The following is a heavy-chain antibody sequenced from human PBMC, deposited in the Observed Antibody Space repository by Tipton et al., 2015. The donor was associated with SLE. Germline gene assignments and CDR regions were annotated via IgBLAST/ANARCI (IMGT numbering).Heavy chain of an antibody. V-gene: IGHV3-30*18. J-gene: IGHJ5*02. D-gene: IGHD1-1*01. CDR3: AKDTPTGTTLPVPFDP. Sequence: RSLRLSCVASGFNFGAYWMHWVRQAPGKGLEWVAVIWFDGNSESYADSVKGRFTISRDNSKNTLYLQMNSLRAEDTAVYYCAKDTPTGTTLPVPFDPWGQGTLVTVSS. CDR1: GFNFGAYW. CDR2: IWFDGNSE.